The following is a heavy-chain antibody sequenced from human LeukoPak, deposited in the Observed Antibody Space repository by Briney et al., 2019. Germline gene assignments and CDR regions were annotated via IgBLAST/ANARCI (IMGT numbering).Heavy chain of an antibody. CDR1: GFTVSSNY. Sequence: RPGGSLRLSCAASGFTVSSNYMSWVRQAPGKGLEWVSVIYSGGSTYYADSVKGRFTISRDNSKNTLYLQMNSLRAEDTAVYYCARGAPPGIAAAGNDNWFDPWGQGTLVTVSS. CDR3: ARGAPPGIAAAGNDNWFDP. CDR2: IYSGGST. D-gene: IGHD6-13*01. J-gene: IGHJ5*02. V-gene: IGHV3-53*01.